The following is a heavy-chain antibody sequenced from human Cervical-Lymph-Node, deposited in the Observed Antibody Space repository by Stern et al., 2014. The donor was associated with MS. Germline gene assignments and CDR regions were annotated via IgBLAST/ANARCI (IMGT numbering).Heavy chain of an antibody. CDR3: ATTRWDLFTWNWFDP. D-gene: IGHD1-26*01. Sequence: QVQLVESGPGLVKPSQTLSLTCTVSGGSISSSGYYWSWIRQPADKGLEWIGRIHDSGSTYYNPSLKSRVPISMDTAKTQFSLKLTSGTAADTAVYYCATTRWDLFTWNWFDPWGQGTLVTVSS. CDR1: GGSISSSGYY. V-gene: IGHV4-61*02. J-gene: IGHJ5*02. CDR2: IHDSGST.